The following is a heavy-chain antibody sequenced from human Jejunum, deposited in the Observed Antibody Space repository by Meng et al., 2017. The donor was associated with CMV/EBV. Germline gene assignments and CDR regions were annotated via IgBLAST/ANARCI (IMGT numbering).Heavy chain of an antibody. J-gene: IGHJ4*02. CDR2: IRYDGGER. Sequence: LRISCVASGFSLEDYWMDWVRQAPGRGLEWVANIRYDGGERYYVNSVEGRFFIYRDNAKNSLYLQMNSLRAEDSAIYYCTRALDYWGQGTLVTVSS. V-gene: IGHV3-7*04. CDR3: TRALDY. CDR1: GFSLEDYW.